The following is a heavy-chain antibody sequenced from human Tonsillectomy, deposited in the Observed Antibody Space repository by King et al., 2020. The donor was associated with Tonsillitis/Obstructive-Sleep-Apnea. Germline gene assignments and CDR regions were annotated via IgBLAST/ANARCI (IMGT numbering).Heavy chain of an antibody. CDR3: TPYAYVWGSYLGY. CDR1: GFTFSSYE. CDR2: ISSSGSTI. V-gene: IGHV3-48*03. Sequence: VQLVESGGGLVQPGGSLRLSCAASGFTFSSYEMNWVRQAPGKGLEWVSYISSSGSTIYYADSVKGRFTISRDNAKNSLYLQMNSLRVEDTAVYYCTPYAYVWGSYLGYWGQGILVTVSS. D-gene: IGHD3-16*02. J-gene: IGHJ4*02.